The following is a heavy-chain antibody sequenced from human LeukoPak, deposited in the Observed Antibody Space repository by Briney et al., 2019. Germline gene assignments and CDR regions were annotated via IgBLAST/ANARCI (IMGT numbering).Heavy chain of an antibody. CDR3: ARAPRITMVRGVIYWFDL. CDR1: GYTFTTYD. CDR2: MNPNSGNT. D-gene: IGHD3-10*01. Sequence: GASVKVSCXASGYTFTTYDINWVRQATGQGLEWMRWMNPNSGNTGYAQKFQGRVTITRNTSISTAYMELCSLRSEDTAVYYCARAPRITMVRGVIYWFDLWGQGTLVTVSS. J-gene: IGHJ5*02. V-gene: IGHV1-8*03.